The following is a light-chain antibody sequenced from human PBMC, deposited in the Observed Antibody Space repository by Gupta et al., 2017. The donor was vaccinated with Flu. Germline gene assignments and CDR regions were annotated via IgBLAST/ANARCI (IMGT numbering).Light chain of an antibody. CDR1: QSISRG. CDR2: KAS. Sequence: DIQMTQSPSTLSASVGDRVTITCGASQSISRGLAWYQQKPGKAPKLLIYKASTLDSGVPSRFSGSGGGTEFTLTISSLQPDDSATYYCQQYNNYWTFGQGTKVEIK. V-gene: IGKV1-5*03. CDR3: QQYNNYWT. J-gene: IGKJ1*01.